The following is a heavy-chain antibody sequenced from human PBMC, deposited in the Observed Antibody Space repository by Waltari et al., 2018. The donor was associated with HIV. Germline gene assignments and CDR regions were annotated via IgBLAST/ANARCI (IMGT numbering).Heavy chain of an antibody. Sequence: VQLVESGGGLVQPGGSLRLSCAASGFNVSSNYMSWVRQAPGKGLDGVTIIHSGGTTYYADAVKGRFPSSRDTSKTTLYLQMISLRAEDTAVYYCARALPYYYGMDVWGQGTTVTVSS. CDR2: IHSGGTT. V-gene: IGHV3-66*01. J-gene: IGHJ6*02. CDR3: ARALPYYYGMDV. CDR1: GFNVSSNY.